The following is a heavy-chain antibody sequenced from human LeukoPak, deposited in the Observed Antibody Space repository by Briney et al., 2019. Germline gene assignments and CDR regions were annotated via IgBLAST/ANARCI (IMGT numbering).Heavy chain of an antibody. V-gene: IGHV1-69*04. CDR1: GGTFSRYA. CDR3: AAGYIGGAMVTNAFDI. Sequence: SVKVFCKASGGTFSRYAVRWVRQPPGQGLEWMGRIISSLGIANYAQKVQGRVTITADKSTSTAYMELSSLRSEDTAVYYCAAGYIGGAMVTNAFDIWGQGTMVTVSS. CDR2: IISSLGIA. J-gene: IGHJ3*02. D-gene: IGHD5-18*01.